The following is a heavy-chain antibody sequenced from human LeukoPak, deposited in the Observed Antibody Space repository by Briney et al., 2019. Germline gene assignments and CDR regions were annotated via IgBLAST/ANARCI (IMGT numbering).Heavy chain of an antibody. CDR3: ARGGYCGGDCYSYIDY. V-gene: IGHV4-34*01. Sequence: NPSETLSLTCAVYGGSFIGYYWSWIRQPPGKGLEWIRQFNHSGSPNYNTSLKSRVTISVDTSKNQFSLKLSSVTAADTAVYYCARGGYCGGDCYSYIDYWGQGTLVTVSS. CDR1: GGSFIGYY. CDR2: FNHSGSP. D-gene: IGHD2-21*02. J-gene: IGHJ4*02.